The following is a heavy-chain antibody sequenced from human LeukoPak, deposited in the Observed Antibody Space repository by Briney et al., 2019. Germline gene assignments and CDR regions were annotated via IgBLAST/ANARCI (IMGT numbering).Heavy chain of an antibody. J-gene: IGHJ4*02. CDR2: INHSGST. CDR1: GGSFNGYY. CDR3: ASANDYDFWSGYYWD. D-gene: IGHD3-3*01. Sequence: SETLSLTCAVYGGSFNGYYWSWIRQPPGKGLEWIGEINHSGSTNYNPSLKSRVTISVDTSKNQFSPKLSSVTAADTAVYYCASANDYDFWSGYYWDWGQGTLVTVSS. V-gene: IGHV4-34*01.